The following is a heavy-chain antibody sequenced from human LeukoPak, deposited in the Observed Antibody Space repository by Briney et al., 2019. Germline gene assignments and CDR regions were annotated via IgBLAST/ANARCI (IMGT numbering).Heavy chain of an antibody. CDR1: GYTFTSYG. Sequence: ASVKVSCKASGYTFTSYGISWVRQAPGQGLEWMGWISAYNGNTNYAQKLQGRVTMTTDTSTSTAYMELRSLRSDDTAVYYCARIRSVTPGYYYYYMDVWGKGTTVTVSS. V-gene: IGHV1-18*01. J-gene: IGHJ6*03. CDR3: ARIRSVTPGYYYYYMDV. CDR2: ISAYNGNT. D-gene: IGHD4-23*01.